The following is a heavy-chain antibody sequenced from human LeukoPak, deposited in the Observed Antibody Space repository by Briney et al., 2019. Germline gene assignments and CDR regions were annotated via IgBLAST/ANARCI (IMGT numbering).Heavy chain of an antibody. V-gene: IGHV3-49*04. CDR3: TRDLGDVDY. CDR1: GFTFGDYA. D-gene: IGHD2-21*02. J-gene: IGHJ4*02. Sequence: GGSLRLSCTASGFTFGDYAMTWVRQAPGKGLEWVGFIRSKAYGGTTEYAASVKGRFTISRDDSKSIAYLQMNSLKTEDTAVYYCTRDLGDVDYWGQGTLVTVSS. CDR2: IRSKAYGGTT.